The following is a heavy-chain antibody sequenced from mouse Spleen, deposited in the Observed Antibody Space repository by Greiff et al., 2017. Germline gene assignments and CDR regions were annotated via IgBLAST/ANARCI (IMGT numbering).Heavy chain of an antibody. CDR3: TRRGATFLYAMDY. Sequence: QVQLKQPGAELVRPGASVKLSCKASGYTFTSYWINWVKQRPGQGLEWIGNIYPSDSYTNYNQKFKDKATLTVDKSSSTAYMQLSSPTSEDSAVYYGTRRGATFLYAMDYWGQGTSVTVSS. CDR2: IYPSDSYT. D-gene: IGHD3-1*01. CDR1: GYTFTSYW. J-gene: IGHJ4*01. V-gene: IGHV1-69*02.